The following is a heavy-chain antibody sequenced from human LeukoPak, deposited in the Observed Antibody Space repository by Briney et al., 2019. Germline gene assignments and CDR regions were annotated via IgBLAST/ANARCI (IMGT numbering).Heavy chain of an antibody. V-gene: IGHV3-23*01. CDR2: ISASDRRT. CDR1: GFNFGIYS. Sequence: GGSLRLSCAASGFNFGIYSLNWVRQAPGKGPEWVSAISASDRRTYYADSVKGRFTISRDNSKNTLYLQMNSLRAEDTAVYYCAKHLNYYDSSGTRRNFDYWGQGTLVTVSS. D-gene: IGHD3-22*01. J-gene: IGHJ4*02. CDR3: AKHLNYYDSSGTRRNFDY.